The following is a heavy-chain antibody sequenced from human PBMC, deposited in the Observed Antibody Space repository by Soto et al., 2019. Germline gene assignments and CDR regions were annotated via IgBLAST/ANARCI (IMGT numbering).Heavy chain of an antibody. CDR3: ARASSGGGIDY. V-gene: IGHV3-13*01. CDR2: IGTAGDT. J-gene: IGHJ4*02. D-gene: IGHD3-16*01. CDR1: GFTFSSYD. Sequence: GGSLRLSCAASGFTFSSYDMHWVRQATGKGLEWVSAIGTAGDTYYPGSVKGRFTISRENAKNSLYLQMNSLRAGDTAVYYCARASSGGGIDYWGQGTLVTVSS.